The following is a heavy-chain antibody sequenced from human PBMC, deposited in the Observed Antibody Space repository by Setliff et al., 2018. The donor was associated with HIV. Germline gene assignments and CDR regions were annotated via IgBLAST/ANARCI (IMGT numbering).Heavy chain of an antibody. CDR3: ARPQYHQSSDAFDI. CDR1: GYKFTDYW. CDR2: IYGDGSDP. Sequence: ESLKISCKGFGYKFTDYWVGWVRQMPGEGLEWMGVIYGDGSDPRYSPSFQGQVTISDDKSINTAYLRWTSLKASDTALYYCARPQYHQSSDAFDIWGQGTMVTVSS. J-gene: IGHJ3*02. V-gene: IGHV5-51*01.